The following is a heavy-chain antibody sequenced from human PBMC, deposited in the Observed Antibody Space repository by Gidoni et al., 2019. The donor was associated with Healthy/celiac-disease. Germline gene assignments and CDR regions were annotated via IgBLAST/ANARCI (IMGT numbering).Heavy chain of an antibody. CDR2: ISAYNGNA. D-gene: IGHD6-19*01. CDR1: GYTFTSYG. Sequence: QVQLVQSGAEVKKPGASVKVSSKASGYTFTSYGISWVRQAPGQGVEWLGWISAYNGNANEAQKLQGRVTMTTDTSKSTGYMELRSLRSDDTAVYYCARVTWWGIAVARGGFDLWGRCTLVTVSS. V-gene: IGHV1-18*01. J-gene: IGHJ2*01. CDR3: ARVTWWGIAVARGGFDL.